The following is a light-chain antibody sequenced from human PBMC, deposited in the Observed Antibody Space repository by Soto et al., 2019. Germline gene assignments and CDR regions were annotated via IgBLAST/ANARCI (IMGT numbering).Light chain of an antibody. J-gene: IGKJ4*01. CDR1: QSVSSSN. CDR3: QQYDSSRGLT. Sequence: EIVLTQSPGTLSLSPGERATLSCRASQSVSSSNLAWYQQKPGQAPRLLIYGASSRATGIPDRFSGSGSGTDFTLTISRLEPEDFAVYYCQQYDSSRGLTFGGGTKVEIK. CDR2: GAS. V-gene: IGKV3-20*01.